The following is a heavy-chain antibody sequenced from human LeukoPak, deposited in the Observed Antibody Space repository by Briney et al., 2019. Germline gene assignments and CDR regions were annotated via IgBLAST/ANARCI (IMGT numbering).Heavy chain of an antibody. J-gene: IGHJ4*02. D-gene: IGHD1-26*01. CDR2: IIPIFGTA. V-gene: IGHV1-69*05. CDR3: ARALSGSYSIFDY. CDR1: GGTFSSYA. Sequence: SVKVSCKASGGTFSSYAISWVRQAPGQGLEWMGGIIPIFGTANYAQKFQGRVTITTDESTSTAYMELSSLRSEDTAVYSCARALSGSYSIFDYWGQGTLVTVSS.